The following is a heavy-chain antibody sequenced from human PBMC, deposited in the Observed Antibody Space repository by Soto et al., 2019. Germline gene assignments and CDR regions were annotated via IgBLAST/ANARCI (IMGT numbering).Heavy chain of an antibody. Sequence: ASVKVSCKASGYSFSDYYIYWLRQAPGQRLEWMGWINPRTTATNYAPKFQGRITLTRDPSTSTVYMELSSLRTDDTDIDFGVRELGALATPLDFLGQGTLGTVSS. CDR1: GYSFSDYY. D-gene: IGHD6-6*01. V-gene: IGHV1-2*02. CDR2: INPRTTAT. CDR3: VRELGALATPLDF. J-gene: IGHJ4*02.